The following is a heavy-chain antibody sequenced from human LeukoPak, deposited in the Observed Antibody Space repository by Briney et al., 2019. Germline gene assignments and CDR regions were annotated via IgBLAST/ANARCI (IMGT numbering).Heavy chain of an antibody. CDR2: IYYSGST. CDR1: GGSISSSSYY. D-gene: IGHD2-15*01. V-gene: IGHV4-39*01. J-gene: IGHJ3*02. Sequence: SETLSLTCTVSGGSISSSSYYWGWIRQPPGKGLEWIGSIYYSGSTYYNPSLKSRVTISVDTSKNQFSLKLSFVTAADTAVYYCARLYIVVVVAATSSMIGDAFDIWGQGTMVTVSS. CDR3: ARLYIVVVVAATSSMIGDAFDI.